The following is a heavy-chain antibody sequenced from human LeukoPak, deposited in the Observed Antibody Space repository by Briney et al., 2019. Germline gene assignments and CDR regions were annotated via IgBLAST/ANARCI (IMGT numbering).Heavy chain of an antibody. CDR3: TKTTSGYSSGQYPGWPADH. CDR2: IFGSGGSE. J-gene: IGHJ4*02. Sequence: GGSLRLSCTASGFTLNNYAMYWVRQAPRKGLEWVAGIFGSGGSEHYADSVKGRFTISRDNSKNTVYLQMDSLRGEDTALYYCTKTTSGYSSGQYPGWPADHWGQGALVTVSS. CDR1: GFTLNNYA. V-gene: IGHV3-23*01. D-gene: IGHD6-25*01.